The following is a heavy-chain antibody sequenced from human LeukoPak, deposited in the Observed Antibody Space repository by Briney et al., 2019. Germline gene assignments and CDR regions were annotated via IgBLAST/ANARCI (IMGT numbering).Heavy chain of an antibody. J-gene: IGHJ4*02. CDR1: GGSISSYY. CDR2: IYYSGST. Sequence: SETLSLTCTVSGGSISSYYWSWIRQPPGKGLEWIGYIYYSGSTNYNPSLKSRATISVDTSKNQFSLKLSSVTAADTAVYYCARGRRVSRTKFFDYWGQGTLVTVSS. V-gene: IGHV4-59*12. D-gene: IGHD2-8*01. CDR3: ARGRRVSRTKFFDY.